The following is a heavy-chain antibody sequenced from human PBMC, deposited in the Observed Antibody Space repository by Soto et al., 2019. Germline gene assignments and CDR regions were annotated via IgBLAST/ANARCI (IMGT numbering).Heavy chain of an antibody. CDR3: ARVGRYYYDSSGYPYYYGMDV. D-gene: IGHD3-22*01. CDR1: GFTFSSYW. CDR2: IKQDGSEK. J-gene: IGHJ6*02. V-gene: IGHV3-7*01. Sequence: GGSLRLSCAASGFTFSSYWMSWVRQAPGKGLEWVANIKQDGSEKYYVDSVKGRFTISRDNAKNSLYLQMSSLRAEDTAVYYCARVGRYYYDSSGYPYYYGMDVWGQGTTVTVSS.